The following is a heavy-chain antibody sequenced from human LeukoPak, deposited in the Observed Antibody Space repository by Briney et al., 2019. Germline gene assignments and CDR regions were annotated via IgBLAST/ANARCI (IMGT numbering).Heavy chain of an antibody. CDR1: GFTFNIYA. CDR3: ARTLKWRNNWFDP. J-gene: IGHJ5*02. V-gene: IGHV3-11*01. D-gene: IGHD2-8*01. Sequence: PGGSLRLSCAASGFTFNIYAFHWIRQAPGKGLEWVSYISSSGSTIYYADSVKGRFTISRDNAKNSLYLQMNSLRAEDTAVYYCARTLKWRNNWFDPWGQGTLVTVSS. CDR2: ISSSGSTI.